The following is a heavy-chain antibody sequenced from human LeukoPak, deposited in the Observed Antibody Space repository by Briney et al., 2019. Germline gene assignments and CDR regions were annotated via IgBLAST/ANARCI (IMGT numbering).Heavy chain of an antibody. V-gene: IGHV4-34*01. CDR1: GGSFSGYY. J-gene: IGHJ4*02. CDR2: INHSGST. Sequence: SETLSLTCAVYGGSFSGYYWSWIRQPPGKGLEWIGEINHSGSTNYNPSLKSRVTISVDTSKNQFSLKLSSVTAADTAMYYCARGAYYYGSGSYLPYYFDYWGQGTLVTVSS. D-gene: IGHD3-10*01. CDR3: ARGAYYYGSGSYLPYYFDY.